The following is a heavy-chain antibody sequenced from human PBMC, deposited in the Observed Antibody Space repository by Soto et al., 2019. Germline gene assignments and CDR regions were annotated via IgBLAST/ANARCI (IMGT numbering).Heavy chain of an antibody. J-gene: IGHJ3*02. V-gene: IGHV3-64*01. Sequence: GGSLRLSCAASGFTFSSYAMHWVRQAPGKGLEYVSAISSNGGSTYYANSVKGRFTISRDNSKNTLYLQMGSLRAEDMAVYYCARSRPYGDYDAFDIWGQGTMVTVSS. CDR2: ISSNGGST. D-gene: IGHD4-17*01. CDR3: ARSRPYGDYDAFDI. CDR1: GFTFSSYA.